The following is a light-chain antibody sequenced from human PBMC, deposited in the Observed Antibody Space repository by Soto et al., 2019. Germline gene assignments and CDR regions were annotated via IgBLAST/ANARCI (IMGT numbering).Light chain of an antibody. V-gene: IGLV1-44*01. J-gene: IGLJ2*01. CDR1: ISNIGSNT. Sequence: QSVLTQPPSASGTPGQRVTISCSGSISNIGSNTVNWYQQLPGTAPKLLIYSNNRRPSGVPDRFSGSKSGTSASLAISGLQSEDVADYYCAAWDDSLNGPVFGGGTKLTVL. CDR2: SNN. CDR3: AAWDDSLNGPV.